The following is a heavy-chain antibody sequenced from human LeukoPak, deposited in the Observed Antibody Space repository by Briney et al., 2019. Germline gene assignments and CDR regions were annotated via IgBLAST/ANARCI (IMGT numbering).Heavy chain of an antibody. Sequence: GGSLRLSCAASGFTFSSYAMHWVRQAPGKGLEWVAVISYDGSNKYYADSVKGRFTISRDKSKNTLYLQMNSLRAEDTAVYYCARAFGYSYGYANLDYWGQGTLVTVSS. CDR1: GFTFSSYA. V-gene: IGHV3-30-3*01. J-gene: IGHJ4*02. CDR3: ARAFGYSYGYANLDY. D-gene: IGHD5-18*01. CDR2: ISYDGSNK.